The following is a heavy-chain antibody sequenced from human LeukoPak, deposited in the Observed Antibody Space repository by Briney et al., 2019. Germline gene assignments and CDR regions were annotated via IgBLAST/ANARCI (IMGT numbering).Heavy chain of an antibody. D-gene: IGHD2-2*01. CDR2: IIPIFGTA. CDR3: VRAASIVVVPAAAGFDY. J-gene: IGHJ4*02. CDR1: GGTFSSYA. V-gene: IGHV1-69*05. Sequence: SVKVSCKASGGTFSSYAISWVRQAPGQGLEWMGGIIPIFGTANYAQKFQGRVTITTDESTSTAYMELSSLRSEDTAVYYCVRAASIVVVPAAAGFDYWGQGTLVTVSS.